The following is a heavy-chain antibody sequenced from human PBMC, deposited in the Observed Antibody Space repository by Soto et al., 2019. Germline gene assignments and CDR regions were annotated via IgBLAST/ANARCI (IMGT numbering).Heavy chain of an antibody. Sequence: EVRLLESGGGLVKPGGSLRLSCATSGLTFSNYAMSWVRQAPGGGLEWVSSMSGSSSTTYYADSVKGRFTISRDRSKNTLYLQMSSLRAEDTAXXXXXKNQERELPRVIDFWGQGTLVTVSS. CDR2: MSGSSSTT. CDR3: XKNQERELPRVIDF. D-gene: IGHD1-7*01. V-gene: IGHV3-23*01. J-gene: IGHJ4*02. CDR1: GLTFSNYA.